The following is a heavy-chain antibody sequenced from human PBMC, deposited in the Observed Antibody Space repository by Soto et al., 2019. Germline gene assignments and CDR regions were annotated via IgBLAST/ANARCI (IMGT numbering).Heavy chain of an antibody. V-gene: IGHV1-69*12. CDR2: IIPIFGTA. CDR3: ASPPSSNRYYYGMDV. Sequence: QVQLVQSGAEVKKPGSSVKVSCKASGGTFSSYAISWVRQAPGPGLEWMGGIIPIFGTANYAQKFQGRVTITAHESTSTAYMELSSLRSQDTAVYYCASPPSSNRYYYGMDVWGQGTTVTVSS. J-gene: IGHJ6*02. CDR1: GGTFSSYA. D-gene: IGHD4-4*01.